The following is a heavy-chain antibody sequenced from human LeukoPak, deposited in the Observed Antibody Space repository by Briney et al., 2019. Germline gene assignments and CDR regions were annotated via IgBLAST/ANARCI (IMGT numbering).Heavy chain of an antibody. J-gene: IGHJ5*02. V-gene: IGHV3-66*04. CDR2: IYSGGSP. CDR3: ARRGRALQHSPYNWFDP. Sequence: GGSLRLSCAASGFTVSSNYMSWVRQAPGKGLEWVSVIYSGGSPYYADSVKGRFTISRDNSKNTLYLQMNSLRAEDTAVYYCARRGRALQHSPYNWFDPWGQGTLVTVSS. D-gene: IGHD1-26*01. CDR1: GFTVSSNY.